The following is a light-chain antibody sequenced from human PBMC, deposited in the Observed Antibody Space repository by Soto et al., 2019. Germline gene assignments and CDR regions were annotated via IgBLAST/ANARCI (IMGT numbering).Light chain of an antibody. CDR2: EVS. Sequence: ASVSGSPGQSITISCTGTSSDVGGYDFVSWYQHHPGKAPKLMIYEVSTRPSGVSNRFSGSKSGNTASLTISGLQAEDEADYYCSSYTSDWGVFGTGTKVTVL. CDR1: SSDVGGYDF. CDR3: SSYTSDWGV. V-gene: IGLV2-14*01. J-gene: IGLJ1*01.